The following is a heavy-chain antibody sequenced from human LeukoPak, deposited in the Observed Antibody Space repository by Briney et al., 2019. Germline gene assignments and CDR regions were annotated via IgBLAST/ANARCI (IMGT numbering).Heavy chain of an antibody. Sequence: GGSLRLSCAASGFTFSSYAMHWVRQAPGKGLEWVAVISYDGSNKYYADSVKGRFTISKDNSKNTLYLQMNSLRAEDTAVYYCARPLHTVTWGCMDVWGQGTTVTVSS. CDR3: ARPLHTVTWGCMDV. D-gene: IGHD4-17*01. CDR2: ISYDGSNK. V-gene: IGHV3-30-3*01. J-gene: IGHJ6*02. CDR1: GFTFSSYA.